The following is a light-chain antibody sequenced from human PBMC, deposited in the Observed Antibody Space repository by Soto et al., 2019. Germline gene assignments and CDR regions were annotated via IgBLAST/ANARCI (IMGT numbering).Light chain of an antibody. J-gene: IGKJ2*01. CDR1: QSVNNN. CDR3: QQYNNWPPDT. Sequence: EILLSQSPSSLSVSPGERATLSCRASQSVNNNLAWYQQKRGQAPRLLIYGASTRATGIPGRFRGSGSGTEFTLTITSLQSEDFAVYFCQQYNNWPPDTLGQGTKVDIK. V-gene: IGKV3-15*01. CDR2: GAS.